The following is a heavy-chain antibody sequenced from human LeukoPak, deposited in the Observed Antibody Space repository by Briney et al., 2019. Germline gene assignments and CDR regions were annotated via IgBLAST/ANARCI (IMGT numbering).Heavy chain of an antibody. CDR3: ARGQDAFKTGY. CDR2: IHPSGIT. D-gene: IGHD5-24*01. CDR1: GGSLTIGHYY. V-gene: IGHV4-31*03. Sequence: PSETLSLTCTVSGGSLTIGHYYWTWIRQHPGKGLEWIGYIHPSGITDYNPSLQSRVTMSLDTSQNQFSLKLTSVTAADTAIYYCARGQDAFKTGYWDQGTLVTVSS. J-gene: IGHJ4*02.